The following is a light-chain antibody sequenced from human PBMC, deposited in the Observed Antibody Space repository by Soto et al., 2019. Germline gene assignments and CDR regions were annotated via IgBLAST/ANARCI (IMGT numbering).Light chain of an antibody. CDR2: DAS. Sequence: DIQMTLSPSTLSASVGDRVTITCRASQSISSWLAWYQQKPGKAPKLLIYDASSLESGVPSRFSGSGSGTEFTLAISSLQPDDFATYYCQQYNSYSGLTFGGGTKVDIK. J-gene: IGKJ4*01. CDR3: QQYNSYSGLT. CDR1: QSISSW. V-gene: IGKV1-5*01.